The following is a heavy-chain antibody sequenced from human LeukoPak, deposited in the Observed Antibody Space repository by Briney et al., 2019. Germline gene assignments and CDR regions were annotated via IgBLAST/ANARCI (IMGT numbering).Heavy chain of an antibody. CDR1: GFTFSSYS. CDR2: ISSSSSYI. V-gene: IGHV3-21*01. J-gene: IGHJ6*03. CDR3: ARADISPNSTYYDFWSGYFNYYYYYMDV. Sequence: PGGSLRLSCAASGFTFSSYSMNWVRQAPGKGLEWVSSISSSSSYIYYADSVKGRFTISRDNAKNSLYLQMSSLRADDTAVYYCARADISPNSTYYDFWSGYFNYYYYYMDVWGKGTTVTVSS. D-gene: IGHD3-3*01.